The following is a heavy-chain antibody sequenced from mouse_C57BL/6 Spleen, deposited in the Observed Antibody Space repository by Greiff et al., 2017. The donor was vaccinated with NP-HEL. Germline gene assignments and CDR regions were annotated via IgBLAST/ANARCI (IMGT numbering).Heavy chain of an antibody. Sequence: QVTLKVSGPGLLQPSQTLSLTCSFSGFSLSTSGLGVLWLRPPSGLGLVWLAHISWGYDKCYKPSMKSRLTISNDTSRNQVVLKITSVDTADTATYYCARRTPLDYFDYWGQGTTLTVSS. CDR2: ISWGYDK. CDR1: GFSLSTSGLG. D-gene: IGHD6-1*01. V-gene: IGHV8-12*01. J-gene: IGHJ2*01. CDR3: ARRTPLDYFDY.